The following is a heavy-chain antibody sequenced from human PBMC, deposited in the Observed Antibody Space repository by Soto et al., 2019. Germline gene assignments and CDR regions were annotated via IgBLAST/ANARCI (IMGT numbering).Heavy chain of an antibody. CDR3: AKDVANGYFDY. Sequence: GGSLRLSCAASGFTFSSYAMSWVRQAPGKGLEWVSAISNSGGTTYYADSVKGRFTISRDNSKNTLYLQMNSLRAEDTAVYYCAKDVANGYFDYWGQGTLVTVSS. V-gene: IGHV3-23*01. J-gene: IGHJ4*02. D-gene: IGHD2-8*01. CDR2: ISNSGGTT. CDR1: GFTFSSYA.